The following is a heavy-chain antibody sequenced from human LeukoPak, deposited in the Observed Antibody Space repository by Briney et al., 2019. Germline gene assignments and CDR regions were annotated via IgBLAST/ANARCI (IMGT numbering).Heavy chain of an antibody. D-gene: IGHD3-3*01. CDR3: ARANPVSVYDFWSGYSNGNWFDP. Sequence: ASVKVSCKASGYTFTSYGINWVRQATGQGLEWMGWMNPNSGNTGYAQKFQGRVTITRNTSISTAYMELSSLRSEDTAVYYCARANPVSVYDFWSGYSNGNWFDPWGQGTLVTVSS. CDR2: MNPNSGNT. CDR1: GYTFTSYG. V-gene: IGHV1-8*03. J-gene: IGHJ5*02.